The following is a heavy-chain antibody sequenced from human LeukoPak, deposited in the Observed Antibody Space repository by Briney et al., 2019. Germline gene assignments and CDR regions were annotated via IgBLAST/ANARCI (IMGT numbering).Heavy chain of an antibody. CDR3: ARVPEYSSSSLSGMDV. J-gene: IGHJ6*02. Sequence: SETLSLTCTVSGDSISSGGYYWSWIRQHPGKGLEWIGYIYYSGSTYYNPSLKSRVTISVDTSKNQFSLKLSSVTAADTAVYYCARVPEYSSSSLSGMDVWGQGTTVTVSS. CDR2: IYYSGST. V-gene: IGHV4-31*03. CDR1: GDSISSGGYY. D-gene: IGHD6-6*01.